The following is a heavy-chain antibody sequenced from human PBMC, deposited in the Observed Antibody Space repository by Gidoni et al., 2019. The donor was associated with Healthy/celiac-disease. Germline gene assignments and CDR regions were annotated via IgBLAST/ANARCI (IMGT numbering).Heavy chain of an antibody. Sequence: QVQLVQSGAEVKKPGASVKVSCKASGYTFTSYYMHWVRQAPGQGLEWMGIINPIGGSTSYAQKFQGRVTMTRDTSTSTFYMELSSLRSEDTAVYYCALADCGGDCYSPSYYMDVWGKGTTVTVSS. CDR3: ALADCGGDCYSPSYYMDV. CDR1: GYTFTSYY. V-gene: IGHV1-46*03. CDR2: INPIGGST. D-gene: IGHD2-21*01. J-gene: IGHJ6*03.